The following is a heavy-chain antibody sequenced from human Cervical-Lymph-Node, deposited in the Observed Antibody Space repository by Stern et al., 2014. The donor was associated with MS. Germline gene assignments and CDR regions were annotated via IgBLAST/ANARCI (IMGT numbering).Heavy chain of an antibody. D-gene: IGHD6-19*01. CDR3: ARQAVANSGLGWFDP. V-gene: IGHV5-51*01. CDR1: GYTFTNYW. J-gene: IGHJ5*02. Sequence: EVQLVESGAEVKKPGESLKISCIGSGYTFTNYWIGWVRQMPGKGLEWMGIIYPADSTTIYSPSFQGQVTISADKSINTAFLQWSSLKASDSAMYYCARQAVANSGLGWFDPWGQGTLVTVSS. CDR2: IYPADSTT.